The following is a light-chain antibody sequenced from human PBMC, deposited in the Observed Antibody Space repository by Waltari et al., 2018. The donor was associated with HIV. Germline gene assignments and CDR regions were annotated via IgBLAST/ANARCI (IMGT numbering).Light chain of an antibody. Sequence: QFVLTQPPSASGTPGQRVPIFCFGSSSYIGGDAVKWFTHLPGPAPKLLYHGGNRRPSGVPERFSGFNFGTSASLAISGLQSEDEADYYCAVWHDSLKVHVFGGGTRLTVL. CDR2: GGN. CDR1: SSYIGGDA. CDR3: AVWHDSLKVHV. V-gene: IGLV1-44*01. J-gene: IGLJ2*01.